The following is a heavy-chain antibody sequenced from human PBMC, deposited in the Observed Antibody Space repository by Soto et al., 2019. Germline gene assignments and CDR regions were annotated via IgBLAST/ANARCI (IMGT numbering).Heavy chain of an antibody. CDR3: ATYTQTYSSSWYAPLDY. J-gene: IGHJ4*02. V-gene: IGHV1-69*02. CDR1: GGTFSSYT. Sequence: QVQLVQSGAEVKKPGSSVKVSCKASGGTFSSYTISWVRQAPGQGLEWMGRIIPILGIANYAQKFQGRVTITADKSTSTAYMELSSLRSEDTAVYYCATYTQTYSSSWYAPLDYWGQGTLVTVSS. D-gene: IGHD6-13*01. CDR2: IIPILGIA.